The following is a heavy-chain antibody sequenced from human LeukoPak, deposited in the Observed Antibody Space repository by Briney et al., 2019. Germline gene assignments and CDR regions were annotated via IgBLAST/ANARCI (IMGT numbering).Heavy chain of an antibody. V-gene: IGHV3-9*01. Sequence: PGRSLRLSCAASGFTFDDFVMHWVRQAPGKGLEWVSGISWNSGNIGYVDSVKGRFTISRDNADNSLYLQMNSLRAEDTALYYCAKGPPYYYDRRRAFDTWGQGTMVTVSS. D-gene: IGHD3-22*01. CDR2: ISWNSGNI. J-gene: IGHJ3*02. CDR3: AKGPPYYYDRRRAFDT. CDR1: GFTFDDFV.